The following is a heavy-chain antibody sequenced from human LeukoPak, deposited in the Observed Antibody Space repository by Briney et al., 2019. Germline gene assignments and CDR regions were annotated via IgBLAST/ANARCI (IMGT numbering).Heavy chain of an antibody. J-gene: IGHJ4*02. D-gene: IGHD3-22*01. Sequence: PGGSLRLSCAASGFTFSSYGIHWVRQAPGKGLEWVANIKQDGSEKYYVDSVKGRFTISRDNAKNSLYRQMNSLRAEDTAVYYCARRGYYYYFDYWGQGTLVTVSS. CDR2: IKQDGSEK. V-gene: IGHV3-7*01. CDR3: ARRGYYYYFDY. CDR1: GFTFSSYG.